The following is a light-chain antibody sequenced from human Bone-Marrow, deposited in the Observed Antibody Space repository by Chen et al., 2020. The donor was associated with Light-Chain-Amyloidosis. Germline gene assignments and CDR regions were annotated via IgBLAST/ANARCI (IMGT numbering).Light chain of an antibody. J-gene: IGLJ3*02. CDR2: DDS. CDR3: QVWDRSSDRPV. Sequence: SYVLTQPSSVSGAPGQTATIDCGGNHIGSTSVHWYQQTPGQAPLLVVYDDSDRPSGIPERLSGSNSGNTATLTISRVEAGDEADYYCQVWDRSSDRPVFGGGTKLTVL. CDR1: HIGSTS. V-gene: IGLV3-21*02.